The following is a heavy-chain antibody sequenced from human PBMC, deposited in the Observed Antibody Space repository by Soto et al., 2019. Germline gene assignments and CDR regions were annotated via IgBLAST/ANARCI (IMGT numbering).Heavy chain of an antibody. D-gene: IGHD6-6*01. Sequence: PGGSLRLSCAASGFTFSSYGMHWVRQAPGKGLEWVAVISYDGSNKYYADSVKGRFTISRDNSKNTLYLQMNSLRAEDTAVYYWAKDSSSSSQYYYYGMDVWGQGTTVTIS. J-gene: IGHJ6*02. CDR2: ISYDGSNK. CDR3: AKDSSSSSQYYYYGMDV. V-gene: IGHV3-30*18. CDR1: GFTFSSYG.